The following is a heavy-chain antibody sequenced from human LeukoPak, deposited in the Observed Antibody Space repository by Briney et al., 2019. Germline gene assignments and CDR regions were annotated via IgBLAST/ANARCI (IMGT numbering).Heavy chain of an antibody. CDR2: IYTSGST. J-gene: IGHJ4*02. V-gene: IGHV4-4*07. CDR3: VRDNSNWYVDY. CDR1: GGSVSSYY. D-gene: IGHD6-13*01. Sequence: SETLSLTCTVSGGSVSSYYWSWIRQPAGKGLEWIGRIYTSGSTNYNPSLKSRVTMSLDTSKNQFSLKLRSVTAADTAVYYCVRDNSNWYVDYWGQGTLVTVSS.